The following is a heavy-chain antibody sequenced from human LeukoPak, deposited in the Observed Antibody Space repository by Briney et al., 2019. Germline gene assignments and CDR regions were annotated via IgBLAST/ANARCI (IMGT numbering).Heavy chain of an antibody. CDR1: GDSISGYY. V-gene: IGHV4-59*01. CDR3: ARETSLAGFASGLGFNY. D-gene: IGHD6-19*01. Sequence: SETLSLTCSVSGDSISGYYWSWIRQPPGKGLEWIGYIYSSGSTNYNPSLESRVTISLDTSKNQFSLKLRSVTAADTAVYYCARETSLAGFASGLGFNYWGQGILVTVSS. J-gene: IGHJ4*02. CDR2: IYSSGST.